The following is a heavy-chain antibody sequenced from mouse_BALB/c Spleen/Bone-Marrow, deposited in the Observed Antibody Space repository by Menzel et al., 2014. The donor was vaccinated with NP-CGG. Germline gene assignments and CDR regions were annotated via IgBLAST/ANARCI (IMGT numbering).Heavy chain of an antibody. D-gene: IGHD2-3*01. CDR3: AKNSYDIHYYAMDY. Sequence: QVQLQQSGPGLVQPSQSLSITCTVSGFSLSSYGVHWVRQSPGKGLEWLGVIWRGGSTDYNAAFMSRLSITKDNSKSQVFFKMNSLQADDTAIYYCAKNSYDIHYYAMDYWGQGTSVTVSS. J-gene: IGHJ4*01. V-gene: IGHV2-5*01. CDR1: GFSLSSYG. CDR2: IWRGGST.